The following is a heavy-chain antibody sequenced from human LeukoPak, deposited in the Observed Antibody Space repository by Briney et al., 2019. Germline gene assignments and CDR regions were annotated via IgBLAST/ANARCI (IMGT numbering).Heavy chain of an antibody. CDR3: ASMIRGYYAMDV. V-gene: IGHV5-10-1*01. J-gene: IGHJ6*02. CDR2: IDPSDSYT. CDR1: GYSFTTYW. D-gene: IGHD3-10*01. Sequence: GESLRISCKGSGYSFTTYWISWVQQMPGKGLEWIGRIDPSDSYTKYNPSFQGHVTISADKSISTAYLQWSSLTASDSAMYYCASMIRGYYAMDVWGQGTPVTVSS.